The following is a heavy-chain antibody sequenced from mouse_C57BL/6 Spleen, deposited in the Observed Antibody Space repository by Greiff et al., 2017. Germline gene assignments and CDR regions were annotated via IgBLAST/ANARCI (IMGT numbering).Heavy chain of an antibody. D-gene: IGHD1-1*01. V-gene: IGHV1-19*01. Sequence: EVQLQQSGPVLVKPGASVKMSCKASGYTFTDYYMNWVKQSHGKSLEWIGVINPYNGGTSYNQKFKGKATLTVDKSSSTAYMELNSLTSEDSAVYYCARGAITTVDQAWFAYWGQGTLVTVSA. CDR3: ARGAITTVDQAWFAY. J-gene: IGHJ3*01. CDR2: INPYNGGT. CDR1: GYTFTDYY.